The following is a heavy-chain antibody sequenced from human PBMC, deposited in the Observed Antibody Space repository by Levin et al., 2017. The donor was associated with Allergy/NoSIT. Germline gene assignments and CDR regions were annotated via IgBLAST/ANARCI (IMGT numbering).Heavy chain of an antibody. V-gene: IGHV3-7*01. J-gene: IGHJ3*02. Sequence: TGGSLRLSCAASGFTFSDSWMSWVRQAPGKGLEWVANIKEDGSEKYYVDSVKGRFTISRDNAKNSLYLQLNSLRAEDTAVYYCARDPWDYDGTYCYGAFDIWGQGAMVTVSS. D-gene: IGHD3-22*01. CDR1: GFTFSDSW. CDR2: IKEDGSEK. CDR3: ARDPWDYDGTYCYGAFDI.